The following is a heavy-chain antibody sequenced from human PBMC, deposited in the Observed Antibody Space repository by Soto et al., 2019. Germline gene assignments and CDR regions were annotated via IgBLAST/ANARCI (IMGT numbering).Heavy chain of an antibody. Sequence: GGSLRLSCAASGFTFSSYAMSWVRQAPGKGLEWVSAISGSGGSTYYADSVKGRFTISRDNSKNTLYLQMNSLRAEDTAVYYCAKKKGYSYSYGMDVWGQGTTVTVSS. V-gene: IGHV3-23*01. D-gene: IGHD4-4*01. J-gene: IGHJ6*02. CDR1: GFTFSSYA. CDR2: ISGSGGST. CDR3: AKKKGYSYSYGMDV.